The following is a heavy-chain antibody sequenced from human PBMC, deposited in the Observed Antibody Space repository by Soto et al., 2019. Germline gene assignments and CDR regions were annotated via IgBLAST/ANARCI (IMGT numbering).Heavy chain of an antibody. CDR1: CGSISSGVYY. CDR2: IYYSVST. V-gene: IGHV4-31*03. CDR3: ARDTLAAAKPKFEF. D-gene: IGHD6-13*01. J-gene: IGHJ4*02. Sequence: SETLSRTCTVSCGSISSGVYYWSWIRQHPGKGLEWIGYIYYSVSTYYNPSLKSRVTISGDTSMNKVSLKLNSVTPADTAIYYCARDTLAAAKPKFEFWGQGTLVTLSS.